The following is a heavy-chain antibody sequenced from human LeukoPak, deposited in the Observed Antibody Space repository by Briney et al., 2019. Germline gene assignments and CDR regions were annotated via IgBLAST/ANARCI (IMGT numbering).Heavy chain of an antibody. D-gene: IGHD3-22*01. CDR3: ARTDSRGYYYVDC. CDR1: GGSISSSNW. V-gene: IGHV4-4*02. CDR2: IYHSGST. J-gene: IGHJ4*02. Sequence: SGTLSLTCAVSGGSISSSNWWSWVRPPPGKGLEWIGEIYHSGSTNYNPSLKSRVTISVDKSKNQLSLKLSSVTAADTAVYYCARTDSRGYYYVDCWGQGTLVTVSS.